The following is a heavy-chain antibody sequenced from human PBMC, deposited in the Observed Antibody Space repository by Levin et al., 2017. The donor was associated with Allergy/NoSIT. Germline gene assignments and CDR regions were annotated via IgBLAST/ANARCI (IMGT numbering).Heavy chain of an antibody. J-gene: IGHJ4*02. CDR2: ISYDGSTT. V-gene: IGHV3-30-3*01. CDR1: GYTFSSYA. D-gene: IGHD3-22*01. Sequence: LSLTCAASGYTFSSYAIHWVRQAPGKGLEWVAVISYDGSTTYYSDSVKGRFIISRDNSKNTLYLQMNSLRAEDTAVYYCARADSSSYPDYWGQGTLLTVSS. CDR3: ARADSSSYPDY.